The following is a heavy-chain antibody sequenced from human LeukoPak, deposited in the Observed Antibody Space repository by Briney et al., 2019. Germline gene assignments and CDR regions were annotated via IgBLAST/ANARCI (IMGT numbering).Heavy chain of an antibody. CDR2: IYTNNGGT. V-gene: IGHV1-2*02. CDR1: AYTFSNHY. J-gene: IGHJ4*02. Sequence: ASVKVACKASAYTFSNHYIQWVREAPGQGLEWMGWIYTNNGGTDNAQNFQGRVTMTRDTTITTAYMELTRLSFDDTAVYYCARGYRTGDMTIFAYWGQGTLVTVSS. CDR3: ARGYRTGDMTIFAY. D-gene: IGHD3-3*01.